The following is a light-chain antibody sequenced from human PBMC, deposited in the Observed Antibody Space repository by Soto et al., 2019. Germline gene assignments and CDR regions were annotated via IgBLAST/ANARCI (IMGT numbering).Light chain of an antibody. CDR3: QQYNNWPQT. V-gene: IGKV3-15*01. J-gene: IGKJ2*01. CDR2: AAS. CDR1: QSVSSN. Sequence: EIVMTQSPATLSVSPGERATLSCGASQSVSSNLAWYQQKPGQAPRLLIYAASTRATGIPARFSGSGSGTEFTLTISSLQSEDFAVYYCQQYNNWPQTFGQGTKLEIK.